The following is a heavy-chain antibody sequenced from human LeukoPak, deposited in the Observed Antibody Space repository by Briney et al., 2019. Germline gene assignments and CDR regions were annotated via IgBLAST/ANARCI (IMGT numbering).Heavy chain of an antibody. CDR1: GFTFSSYE. CDR2: ISTSGTPI. CDR3: TRKYSSSWSGFDP. Sequence: PGGSLRLSCAASGFTFSSYEMNWVRQAPGKGLEWVSYISTSGTPIYYADSVKGRFTISRDNAKNSLYLQMNSLRAEDTAVYYCTRKYSSSWSGFDPWGQGTLVTVSS. V-gene: IGHV3-48*03. J-gene: IGHJ5*02. D-gene: IGHD6-13*01.